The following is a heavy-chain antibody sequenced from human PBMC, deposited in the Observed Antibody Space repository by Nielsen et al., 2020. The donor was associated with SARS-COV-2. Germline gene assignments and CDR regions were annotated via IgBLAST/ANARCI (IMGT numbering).Heavy chain of an antibody. V-gene: IGHV3-11*03. CDR3: ASGLLTTVTTGTMDV. J-gene: IGHJ6*02. D-gene: IGHD4-11*01. CDR1: GFTFSDFY. CDR2: ISGSGDYT. Sequence: GGSLRLSCAASGFTFSDFYISWVRQAPGKGLQWISYISGSGDYTNYADSMKGRFTISRDNAKNLLYLQMNSLRAEDTALYYCASGLLTTVTTGTMDVWGQGTTVTVSS.